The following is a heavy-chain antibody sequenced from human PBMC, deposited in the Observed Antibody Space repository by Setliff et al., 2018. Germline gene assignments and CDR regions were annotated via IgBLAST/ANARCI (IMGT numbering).Heavy chain of an antibody. CDR1: GGTFTNYG. J-gene: IGHJ4*02. CDR3: AREGGDGDSSGYYPPLDY. V-gene: IGHV1-69*05. D-gene: IGHD3-22*01. Sequence: GASVKVSCKASGGTFTNYGVSWVRQAPGQGLEWMGGTIPIFGTTNYAQRFQGRVTIITDESTSTAYMELRSLRSDDTAIYYCAREGGDGDSSGYYPPLDYWGQGTLVTVSS. CDR2: TIPIFGTT.